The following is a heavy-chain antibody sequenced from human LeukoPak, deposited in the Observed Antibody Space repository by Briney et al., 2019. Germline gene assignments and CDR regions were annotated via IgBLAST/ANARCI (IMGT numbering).Heavy chain of an antibody. Sequence: GRSLRLSCAASGFTFSSYGMHWVRQAPGKGLEWVAVIWYDGSNKYYADSVKGRFTISRDNSKNTLYLQMNSLRAEDTAVYYCARDYYPHYYDSSGLNDYWGQGTLVTVSS. V-gene: IGHV3-33*01. CDR2: IWYDGSNK. CDR3: ARDYYPHYYDSSGLNDY. D-gene: IGHD3-22*01. J-gene: IGHJ4*02. CDR1: GFTFSSYG.